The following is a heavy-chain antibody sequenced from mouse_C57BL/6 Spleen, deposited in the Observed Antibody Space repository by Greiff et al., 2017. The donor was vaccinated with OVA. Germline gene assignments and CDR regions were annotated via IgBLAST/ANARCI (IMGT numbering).Heavy chain of an antibody. V-gene: IGHV1-58*01. D-gene: IGHD1-3*01. J-gene: IGHJ3*01. Sequence: VQLKQSGAELVRPGSSVKMSCKTSGYTFTTYGINWVKQRPGQDLEWIGYIYIGNGYTECSEEFKGKATMTSDTSSSTAYMQLSSLTSEDSAIYFCATLRDKGVFAYWGQGTLVTVSA. CDR1: GYTFTTYG. CDR3: ATLRDKGVFAY. CDR2: IYIGNGYT.